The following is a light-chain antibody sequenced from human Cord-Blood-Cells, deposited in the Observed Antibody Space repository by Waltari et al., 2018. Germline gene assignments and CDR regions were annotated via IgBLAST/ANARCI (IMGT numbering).Light chain of an antibody. V-gene: IGKV1-5*01. Sequence: DIQITQSPSTLSASVGDRVTITCRASQSISSWLAWYQQKPGKAPKLLIYDASSLESGVPSRFSGSGSGTEFTLTISSPQPDDFATYYCQQYNSYWTFGQGTKVEIK. CDR2: DAS. J-gene: IGKJ1*01. CDR1: QSISSW. CDR3: QQYNSYWT.